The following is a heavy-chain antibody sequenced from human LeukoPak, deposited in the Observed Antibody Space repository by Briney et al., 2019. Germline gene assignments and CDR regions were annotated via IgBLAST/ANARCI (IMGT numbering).Heavy chain of an antibody. Sequence: ASVKVSCKASGYTFTSYGISWVRQAPGQGLEWMGIINPSGGSTSYAQKFQGRVTMTRDMSTSTVYMELSSLRSEDTAVYYCARGGRTGYFDYWGQGTLVTVSS. V-gene: IGHV1-46*01. CDR1: GYTFTSYG. CDR3: ARGGRTGYFDY. J-gene: IGHJ4*02. D-gene: IGHD1/OR15-1a*01. CDR2: INPSGGST.